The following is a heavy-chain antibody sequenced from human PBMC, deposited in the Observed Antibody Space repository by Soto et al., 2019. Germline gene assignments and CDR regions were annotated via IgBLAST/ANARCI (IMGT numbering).Heavy chain of an antibody. J-gene: IGHJ6*02. CDR1: GYTFTSYG. Sequence: ASVKVSCKASGYTFTSYGISWVRQAPGQGLEWMGWISAYNGNTNYAQKLQGRVTMTTDTSTSTAYMELRSLRSDDTAVYYCARDMCSSTSCYSYGMDVWGQGTTVTAP. CDR3: ARDMCSSTSCYSYGMDV. CDR2: ISAYNGNT. V-gene: IGHV1-18*04. D-gene: IGHD2-2*01.